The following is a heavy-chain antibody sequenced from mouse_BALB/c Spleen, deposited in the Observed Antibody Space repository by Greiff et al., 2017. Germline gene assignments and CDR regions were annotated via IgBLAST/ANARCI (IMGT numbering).Heavy chain of an antibody. J-gene: IGHJ2*01. CDR3: ARGGGGTLFDY. V-gene: IGHV1S81*02. Sequence: VQLQQSGAELVKPGASVKLSCKASGYTFTSYWMHWVKQRPGQGLEWIGEINPSNGRTNYNEKFKSKATLTVDKSSSTAYMQLSSLTSEDSAVYYCARGGGGTLFDYWGQGTTLTVSS. CDR1: GYTFTSYW. D-gene: IGHD1-1*01. CDR2: INPSNGRT.